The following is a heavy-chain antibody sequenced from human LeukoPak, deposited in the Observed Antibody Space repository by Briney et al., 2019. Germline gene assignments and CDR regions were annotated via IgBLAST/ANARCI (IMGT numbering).Heavy chain of an antibody. CDR2: ISSSSSYI. CDR1: GFTFSSYA. CDR3: ARDLAPTYYYDSSGYSQPGY. V-gene: IGHV3-21*01. D-gene: IGHD3-22*01. Sequence: PGGSLRLSCAASGFTFSSYAMSWVRQAPGKGLEWVSSISSSSSYIYYADSVKGRFTISRDNAKNSLYLQMNSLRAEDTAVYYCARDLAPTYYYDSSGYSQPGYWGQGTLVTVSS. J-gene: IGHJ4*02.